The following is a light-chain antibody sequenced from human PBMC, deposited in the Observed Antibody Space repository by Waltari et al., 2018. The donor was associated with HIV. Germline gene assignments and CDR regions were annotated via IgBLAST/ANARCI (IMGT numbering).Light chain of an antibody. V-gene: IGLV7-43*01. CDR1: TGPTIIVHY. Sequence: VVTHQPSVTVSPGGTGTLNCTSATGPTIIVHYANWFQQRPGQTPRPLIYSSTRRHPLTPERFSAYLVDDRAALILSTVWPEDEAVYYCMLFFRSSYLFGGGTKVTVL. CDR2: SST. J-gene: IGLJ2*01. CDR3: MLFFRSSYL.